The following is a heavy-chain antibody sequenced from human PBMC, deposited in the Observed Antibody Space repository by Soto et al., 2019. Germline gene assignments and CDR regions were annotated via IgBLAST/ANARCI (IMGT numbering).Heavy chain of an antibody. CDR3: ARLPPPLYGMDV. V-gene: IGHV4-31*03. Sequence: SETLSLTCTVSGGSLTSGGYYWTWIRQHPGKGLEWIGYIYYSGNTYYSPSLKSRVSISVDTSKNQFSLNLSSVTAADTAVYYCARLPPPLYGMDVWGQGTTVTVSS. J-gene: IGHJ6*02. CDR1: GGSLTSGGYY. CDR2: IYYSGNT.